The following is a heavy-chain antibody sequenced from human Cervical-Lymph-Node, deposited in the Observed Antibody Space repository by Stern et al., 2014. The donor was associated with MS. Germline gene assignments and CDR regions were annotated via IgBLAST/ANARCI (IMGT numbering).Heavy chain of an antibody. CDR3: ARLDPAYYFDY. Sequence: VQLVEYGAEVKKPGSSVKVSCKTSGCTLSSNAINWVRQAPGQGLEWLGVIVPLFGTANFAQKFQGRVTITADESTSTAYMELSSLRSENTAVYYCARLDPAYYFDYWGQGTLVTVSS. D-gene: IGHD2-2*01. V-gene: IGHV1-69*01. CDR1: GCTLSSNA. CDR2: IVPLFGTA. J-gene: IGHJ4*02.